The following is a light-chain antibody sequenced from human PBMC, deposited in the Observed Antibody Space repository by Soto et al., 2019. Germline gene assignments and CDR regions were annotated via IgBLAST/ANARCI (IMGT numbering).Light chain of an antibody. CDR2: EAS. V-gene: IGKV3-11*01. CDR1: QSVSSY. Sequence: EIVLTQSPATLSLSPGERATLSCRASQSVSSYLAWYQQNPGQAPRLLIYEASNRATGIPARFSGSGSGTDSALTISSLEPEDFAVYYCQQRSNSELTCSGGTKVEIK. CDR3: QQRSNSELT. J-gene: IGKJ4*01.